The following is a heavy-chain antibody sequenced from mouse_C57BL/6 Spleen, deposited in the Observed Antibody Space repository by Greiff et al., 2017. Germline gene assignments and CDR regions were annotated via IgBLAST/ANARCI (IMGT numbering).Heavy chain of an antibody. V-gene: IGHV3-6*01. J-gene: IGHJ3*01. Sequence: ESGPGLVKPSQSLSLTCSVTGYSITSGYYWNWIRQFPGNKLEWMGYISYDGSNNYNPSLKNRISITRDTSKNQFFLKLNSVTTEDTATYYCARDRDYYGSSYWFAYWGQGTLVTVSA. CDR2: ISYDGSN. D-gene: IGHD1-1*01. CDR1: GYSITSGYY. CDR3: ARDRDYYGSSYWFAY.